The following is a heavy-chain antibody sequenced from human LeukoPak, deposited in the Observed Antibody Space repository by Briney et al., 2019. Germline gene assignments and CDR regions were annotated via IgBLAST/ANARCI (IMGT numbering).Heavy chain of an antibody. CDR2: MYYSGRT. CDR1: SGSISSTSYY. D-gene: IGHD3-10*01. Sequence: SETLSLTCTVSSGSISSTSYYWCWSRQPQGMGLEWFGSMYYSGRTYYNPCLQSRVTISADTSKSPSSLKLSSLTAADTAVYYCARQMRSPRGGFDYWDQGTLVTVSS. CDR3: ARQMRSPRGGFDY. V-gene: IGHV4-39*07. J-gene: IGHJ4*02.